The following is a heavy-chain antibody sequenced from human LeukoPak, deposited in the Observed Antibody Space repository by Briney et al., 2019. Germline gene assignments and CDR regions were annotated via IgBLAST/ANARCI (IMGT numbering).Heavy chain of an antibody. CDR2: IYYSGST. CDR3: ARQVVAVAGTGYFDY. Sequence: SETLSLTCTVSGGSIRSSSYYWGWIRQPPGQGLEWIGSIYYSGSTYYNASLKSRGTISVDTSKNQFSLKLNSVTAADTAVYFCARQVVAVAGTGYFDYWGQGTLVTVSS. CDR1: GGSIRSSSYY. V-gene: IGHV4-39*01. J-gene: IGHJ4*02. D-gene: IGHD6-19*01.